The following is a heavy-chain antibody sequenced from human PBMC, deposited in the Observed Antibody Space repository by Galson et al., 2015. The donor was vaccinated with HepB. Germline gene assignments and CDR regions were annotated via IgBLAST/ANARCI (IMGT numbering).Heavy chain of an antibody. V-gene: IGHV1-3*01. D-gene: IGHD6-13*01. CDR3: AKDAGPYHVAAAGYNWFDP. J-gene: IGHJ5*02. Sequence: SVKVSCKASGYTFTNYAMHWVRQAPGQRPEWMGCINPGNGNTDFSQMFQGRVTITRDTSASTAYMELSSLRFEDTAVYYCAKDAGPYHVAAAGYNWFDPWGQGTLVTVSS. CDR2: INPGNGNT. CDR1: GYTFTNYA.